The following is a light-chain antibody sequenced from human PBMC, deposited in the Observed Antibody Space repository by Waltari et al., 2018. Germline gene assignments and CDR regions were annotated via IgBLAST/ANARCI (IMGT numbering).Light chain of an antibody. CDR2: DVS. CDR1: SSDGGGYKY. CDR3: CSYAGSYTWV. V-gene: IGLV2-11*01. J-gene: IGLJ3*02. Sequence: QSALTQPRSVSGSPGQSVTISCTGTSSDGGGYKYVSWFQQHAGKAPRLMIYDVSERPSGVPDRFSGSKSGNTASLTISGLQAEDEADYYCCSYAGSYTWVFGGGTKLTVL.